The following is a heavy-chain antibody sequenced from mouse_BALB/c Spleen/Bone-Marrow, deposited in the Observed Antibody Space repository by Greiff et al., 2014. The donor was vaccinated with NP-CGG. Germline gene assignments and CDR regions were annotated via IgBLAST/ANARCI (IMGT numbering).Heavy chain of an antibody. Sequence: VQLKESGPELVKPGASVKMSCKASGYTFTSYVMHWVKQKPGQGLEWIGYTNPYNDGTKYNEKFKGKATLTSDKSSSTAYMELSSLTSEDSAVYYCAREGSTMITTEAWFAYWGQGTLVTVSA. CDR1: GYTFTSYV. V-gene: IGHV1-14*01. D-gene: IGHD2-4*01. J-gene: IGHJ3*01. CDR3: AREGSTMITTEAWFAY. CDR2: TNPYNDGT.